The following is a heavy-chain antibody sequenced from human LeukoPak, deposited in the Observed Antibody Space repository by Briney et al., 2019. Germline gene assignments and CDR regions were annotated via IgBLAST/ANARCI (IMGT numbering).Heavy chain of an antibody. CDR3: ATTGESSGYYQRFDC. CDR1: GFTFSSYV. Sequence: GGSLRLSCAASGFTFSSYVMNWVRQAPGMGLEWVSGISGSGGSTYYADSVKGRFTISRDNSKNTLHLQMNSLRAEDTAVYYCATTGESSGYYQRFDCWGQGTLVTVSS. J-gene: IGHJ4*02. V-gene: IGHV3-23*01. CDR2: ISGSGGST. D-gene: IGHD3-22*01.